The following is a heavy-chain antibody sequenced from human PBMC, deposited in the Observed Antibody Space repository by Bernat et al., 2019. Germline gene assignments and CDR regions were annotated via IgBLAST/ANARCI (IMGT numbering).Heavy chain of an antibody. CDR3: ARETRHVDYGDPYAFDI. CDR1: GYTFTGYY. J-gene: IGHJ3*02. Sequence: QVQLVQSGAEVKKPGASVKVSCKASGYTFTGYYMHWVRQAPGQGLEWMGWINPNSGGTNYAQKFQGWVTMTRDTSISTAYMELSRLRSDDTAVYYCARETRHVDYGDPYAFDIWGQGTMVTVSS. D-gene: IGHD4-17*01. CDR2: INPNSGGT. V-gene: IGHV1-2*04.